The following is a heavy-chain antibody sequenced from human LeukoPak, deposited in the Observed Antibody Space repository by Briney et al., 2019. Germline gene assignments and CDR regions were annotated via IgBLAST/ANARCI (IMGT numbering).Heavy chain of an antibody. D-gene: IGHD6-19*01. V-gene: IGHV3-23*01. Sequence: PGGSLRLSCAASGFTFSSYAMSWVRQAPGKGLEWVSAISGSGGSTYYADSVKGRFTISRDNSKNTLYLQMNSLRAEDTAVYYCAKGGSGSSGWYDKRKANDYWGQGTLVTVSS. CDR2: ISGSGGST. CDR1: GFTFSSYA. CDR3: AKGGSGSSGWYDKRKANDY. J-gene: IGHJ4*02.